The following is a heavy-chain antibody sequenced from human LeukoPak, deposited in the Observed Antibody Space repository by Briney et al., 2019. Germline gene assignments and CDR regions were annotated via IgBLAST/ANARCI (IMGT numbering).Heavy chain of an antibody. CDR3: ARDGARLDI. CDR1: GYTFTSYA. CDR2: ITTDTGNP. D-gene: IGHD4/OR15-4a*01. Sequence: ASVKVSCKASGYTFTSYAINWVRQAPGQGLEWMGWITTDTGNPTYAQGFTGRFVFSLGTSVSTAYLQISSLKAEDTAVYYCARDGARLDIWGQGTMVTVSS. V-gene: IGHV7-4-1*02. J-gene: IGHJ3*02.